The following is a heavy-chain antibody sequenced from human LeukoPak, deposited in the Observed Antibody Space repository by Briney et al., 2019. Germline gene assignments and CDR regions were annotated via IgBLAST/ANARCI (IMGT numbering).Heavy chain of an antibody. J-gene: IGHJ3*02. CDR1: GFTFSIST. D-gene: IGHD1-26*01. CDR3: ARDRIVGATGDTFDN. CDR2: ISGDGGTT. Sequence: GGPLRLSCAAPGFTFSISTMNWVRQAPGKGLEWVSSISGDGGTTYYADSVKGRFTISRDNSKNTLYLQMNSLRAEDTAVYYCARDRIVGATGDTFDNWGQGTMVTVSS. V-gene: IGHV3-23*01.